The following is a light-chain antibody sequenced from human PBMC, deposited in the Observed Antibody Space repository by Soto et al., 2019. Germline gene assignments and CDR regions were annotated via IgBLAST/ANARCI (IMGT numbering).Light chain of an antibody. J-gene: IGKJ3*01. V-gene: IGKV1-5*03. CDR2: KAS. CDR1: QYSGDW. CDR3: QQYNTNSFT. Sequence: DIQMTQSPSTLSASVGDRVTITCRASQYSGDWLAWFQQKPGKAPKLLIYKASTLESGVPSRFGGSGPGTDFSLTISSLQPDDSATYYCQQYNTNSFTFGPGTKVDIK.